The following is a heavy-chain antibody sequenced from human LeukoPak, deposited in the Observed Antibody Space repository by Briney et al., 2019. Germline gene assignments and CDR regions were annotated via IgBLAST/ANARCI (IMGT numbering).Heavy chain of an antibody. CDR3: ARQVLRVQGEDADDAFDI. D-gene: IGHD3-10*01. Sequence: PGGSLRLSCAASGFTFSSYSMNWVRQAPGKGLEWVSSISSSSSYIYYADSVKGRFTISRDNAKNSLYLQMNSLRAEDTAVYYCARQVLRVQGEDADDAFDIWGQGTMVAVSS. CDR2: ISSSSSYI. CDR1: GFTFSSYS. V-gene: IGHV3-21*01. J-gene: IGHJ3*02.